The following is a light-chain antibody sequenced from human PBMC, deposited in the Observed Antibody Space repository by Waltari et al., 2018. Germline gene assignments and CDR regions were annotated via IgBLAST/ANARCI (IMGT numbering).Light chain of an antibody. CDR1: SSNIGTYT. Sequence: QSVLTQPPSASGTPGQRVTISCSGGSSNIGTYTVNWYQKLPGTAPKLVIYSNNQRPSGVPYRFSGSKSGTSASLAISGLQSEDEADYYCAAWDASLQGVVFGGGTKLAVL. J-gene: IGLJ3*02. CDR2: SNN. CDR3: AAWDASLQGVV. V-gene: IGLV1-44*01.